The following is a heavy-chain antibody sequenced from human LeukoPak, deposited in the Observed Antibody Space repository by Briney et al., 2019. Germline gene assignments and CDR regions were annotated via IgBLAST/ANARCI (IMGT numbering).Heavy chain of an antibody. CDR3: AKTGYCSSASCYYYYYYMDV. CDR1: GFTFSNYG. J-gene: IGHJ6*03. D-gene: IGHD2-2*01. CDR2: ISGSGGST. V-gene: IGHV3-23*01. Sequence: GGSLRLSCEASGFTFSNYGMSWVRQAPGKGLEWVSGISGSGGSTYYADSVKGRFTISRDNFRNTLYLQMNSLRAEDTAVYYCAKTGYCSSASCYYYYYYMDVWGKGTTVTVSS.